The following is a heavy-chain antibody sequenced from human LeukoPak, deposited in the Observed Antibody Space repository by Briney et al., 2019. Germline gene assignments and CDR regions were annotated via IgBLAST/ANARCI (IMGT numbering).Heavy chain of an antibody. Sequence: ASVKVSCKAFGYTFTSNYMHWVRQAPGQGLEWMGIINPSGGSTSYEQKFQGRVTMTRDTSISTAYMELSSLRSEDTAVYYCVRRGSGTYYNIRYYYFYMDVWGKGTTVTISS. CDR1: GYTFTSNY. J-gene: IGHJ6*03. V-gene: IGHV1-46*01. CDR3: VRRGSGTYYNIRYYYFYMDV. CDR2: INPSGGST. D-gene: IGHD3-10*01.